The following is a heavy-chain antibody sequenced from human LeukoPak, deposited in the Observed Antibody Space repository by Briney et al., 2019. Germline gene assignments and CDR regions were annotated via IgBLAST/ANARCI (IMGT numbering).Heavy chain of an antibody. CDR2: ICYSGST. D-gene: IGHD3-22*01. CDR3: AREPYYYDTSGYLDY. Sequence: SETLSLTCTVSGGSISSYYWSWIRQPPGKGLEWIGYICYSGSTNYNPSLKSRVTISVDTSKNQFSLKLRSVTAADTAVYYCAREPYYYDTSGYLDYWGQGTLVTVSS. V-gene: IGHV4-59*01. J-gene: IGHJ4*02. CDR1: GGSISSYY.